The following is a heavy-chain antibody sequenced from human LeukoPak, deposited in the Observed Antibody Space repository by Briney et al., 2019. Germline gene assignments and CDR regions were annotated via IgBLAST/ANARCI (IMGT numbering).Heavy chain of an antibody. Sequence: GGSLRLSCAASGFTFSSYGMHWVRQAPGKGLEWVAVIWYGGINKYYADSVKGRFTISRDNSKNTLYLQMNSLRPEDTAVYYCAKDRGTGEEIYLDYWGQGTLVTVSS. V-gene: IGHV3-30*02. D-gene: IGHD7-27*01. CDR1: GFTFSSYG. CDR2: IWYGGINK. J-gene: IGHJ4*02. CDR3: AKDRGTGEEIYLDY.